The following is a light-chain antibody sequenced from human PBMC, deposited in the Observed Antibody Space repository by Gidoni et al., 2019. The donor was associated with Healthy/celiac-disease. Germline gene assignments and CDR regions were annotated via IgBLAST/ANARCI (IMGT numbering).Light chain of an antibody. CDR3: SANTSSSTLV. J-gene: IGLJ2*01. V-gene: IGLV2-14*01. CDR2: EVR. CDR1: SSDIGDSNY. Sequence: ALSQPASVSPSPGQSITISCTATSSDIGDSNYSSWYQQHPGKAPNLIIYEVRNRHSAVSNRFSGSKSGNTVSLTISEPQAEDEADYYCSANTSSSTLVFGGGTKLTVL.